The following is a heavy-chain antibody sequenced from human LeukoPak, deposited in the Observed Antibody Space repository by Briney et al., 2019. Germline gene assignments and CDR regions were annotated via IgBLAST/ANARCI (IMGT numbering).Heavy chain of an antibody. CDR2: MNPNSGGT. Sequence: ASVKVSCKASGYTFTSYDINWVRQATGQGLEWMGWMNPNSGGTNYAQKFQGWITMTRDTSMSTAYMELNRLKSDDTAVYFCARVSLIYGSGSYYQSPLAYWGQGTLVTVSS. CDR1: GYTFTSYD. CDR3: ARVSLIYGSGSYYQSPLAY. D-gene: IGHD3-10*01. V-gene: IGHV1-2*04. J-gene: IGHJ4*02.